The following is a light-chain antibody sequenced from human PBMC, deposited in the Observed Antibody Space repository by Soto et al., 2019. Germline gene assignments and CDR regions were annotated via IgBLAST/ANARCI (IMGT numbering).Light chain of an antibody. CDR2: DAS. CDR3: QQYGSSPET. CDR1: QSVSSY. Sequence: EIVLTQSPGTLSLSQGERATLSCRASQSVSSYLAWYQQKPGQAPRLLIYDASNRATGIPARFSGSGSGTDFTLTISRLEPEDFAVYYCQQYGSSPETFGQGTNVDIK. J-gene: IGKJ1*01. V-gene: IGKV3-20*01.